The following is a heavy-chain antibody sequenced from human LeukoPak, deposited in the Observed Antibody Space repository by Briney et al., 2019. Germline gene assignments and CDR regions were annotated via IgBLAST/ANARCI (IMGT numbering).Heavy chain of an antibody. V-gene: IGHV3-49*03. J-gene: IGHJ5*02. CDR1: GFTFGDYA. Sequence: PGGSLRLSCTASGFTFGDYAMSWFRQAPGKGLELVGFIRSKAYGGTTEYAASVKGRFTISRDDSKSIAYLQMNSLKPEDTAVYYCTIGSMVRGVIITNNWFDPWGQGTLVTVSS. CDR2: IRSKAYGGTT. D-gene: IGHD3-10*01. CDR3: TIGSMVRGVIITNNWFDP.